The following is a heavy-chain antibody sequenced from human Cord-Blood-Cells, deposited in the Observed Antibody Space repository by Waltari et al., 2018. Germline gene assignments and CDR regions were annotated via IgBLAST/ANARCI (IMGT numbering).Heavy chain of an antibody. CDR1: SFTSYW. D-gene: IGHD1-26*01. CDR2: IYPGDSDT. J-gene: IGHJ3*02. CDR3: ASPKTIVGATDAFDI. Sequence: SFTSYWIGWVRQMPGKGLEWMGIIYPGDSDTRYSPSFQGQVTISADNSTSTAYLQWSNLKASDTAMYYCASPKTIVGATDAFDIWGQGTMVTVSS. V-gene: IGHV5-51*01.